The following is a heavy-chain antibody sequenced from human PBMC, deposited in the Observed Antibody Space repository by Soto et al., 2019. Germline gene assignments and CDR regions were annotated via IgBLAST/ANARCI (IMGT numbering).Heavy chain of an antibody. CDR1: EFTFSTHA. J-gene: IGHJ4*02. CDR2: ISGSSGST. Sequence: GGSLRLSCAASEFTFSTHAMTWVRQAPGKGLEWVSSISGSSGSTYYADSVKGRFTISRDNSKNTLYLQMNSLRAEDAAVYSCAKAGYCVSTSCYFPFDYWGQGTLVTVSS. D-gene: IGHD2-2*01. V-gene: IGHV3-23*01. CDR3: AKAGYCVSTSCYFPFDY.